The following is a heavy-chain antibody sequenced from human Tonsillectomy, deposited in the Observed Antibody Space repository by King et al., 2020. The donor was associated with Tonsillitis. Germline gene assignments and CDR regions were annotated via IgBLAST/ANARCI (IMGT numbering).Heavy chain of an antibody. V-gene: IGHV3-23*03. J-gene: IGHJ4*02. D-gene: IGHD3-10*01. Sequence: EVQLVESGGGLVQPGGSLRLSCATSGFTFSSYAMSWVRQAPGKGLEWVSITFGGGYSTYYADSVKGRFTISGDTSKSTLYLQMTSLTAEDTAVYYCAKLYYYGFDYWGQGTLVTVSS. CDR2: TFGGGYST. CDR3: AKLYYYGFDY. CDR1: GFTFSSYA.